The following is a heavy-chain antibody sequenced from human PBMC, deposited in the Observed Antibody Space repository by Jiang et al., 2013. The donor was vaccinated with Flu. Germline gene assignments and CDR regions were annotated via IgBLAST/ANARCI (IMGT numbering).Heavy chain of an antibody. J-gene: IGHJ6*02. Sequence: GSGLVKPSETLSLTCTVSGGSISSSSYYWGWIRQPPGKGLEWIGSIYYSGSTYYNPSLKSRVTISVDTSKNQFSLKLSSVTATDTAVYYCASDIRDDFWSGYSYGMDVWGQGTTVTVSS. D-gene: IGHD3-3*01. CDR2: IYYSGST. CDR1: GGSISSSSYY. V-gene: IGHV4-39*01. CDR3: ASDIRDDFWSGYSYGMDV.